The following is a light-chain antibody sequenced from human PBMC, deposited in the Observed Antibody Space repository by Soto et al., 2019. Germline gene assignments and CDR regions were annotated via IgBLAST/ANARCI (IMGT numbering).Light chain of an antibody. CDR1: QYINNY. J-gene: IGKJ5*01. CDR3: QQYENLPT. V-gene: IGKV1-33*01. Sequence: DIQMTQSPSSLSTSVGDRVTITCRASQYINNYLNWYQQKPGKAPKLLIFAAYNLQSGVPSRFRGSGSGTDFTFTISRLQPEDIATYYCQQYENLPTFGQGTRLEIK. CDR2: AAY.